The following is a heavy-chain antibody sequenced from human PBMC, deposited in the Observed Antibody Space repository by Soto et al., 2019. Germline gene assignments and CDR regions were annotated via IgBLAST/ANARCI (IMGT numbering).Heavy chain of an antibody. Sequence: EEQLVESGGGLVKPGGSLRLSCTASGFTFSSYGMNWVRQAPGKGLEWVSSISSSSSYIYYPDSMKGRFTISRDNAKNSLYLQMKSLRAEDTAVYYCARSRGRGSPFDCWGQGTLVTVSS. D-gene: IGHD3-10*01. CDR1: GFTFSSYG. CDR3: ARSRGRGSPFDC. CDR2: ISSSSSYI. V-gene: IGHV3-21*01. J-gene: IGHJ4*02.